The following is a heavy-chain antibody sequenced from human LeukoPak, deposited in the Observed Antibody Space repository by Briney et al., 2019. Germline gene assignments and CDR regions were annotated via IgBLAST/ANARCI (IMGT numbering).Heavy chain of an antibody. V-gene: IGHV5-51*01. CDR3: ARLPYCGGDCFPNWFDP. Sequence: PGESLKISCKASGYNFTSYWIGWVRQMPGKGLEWMGVIYPGDSDTRYSPSFQGQVTISADKSINTAYLQLRSLKASDTALYYCARLPYCGGDCFPNWFDPWGQGTLVTVSS. D-gene: IGHD2-21*02. J-gene: IGHJ5*02. CDR1: GYNFTSYW. CDR2: IYPGDSDT.